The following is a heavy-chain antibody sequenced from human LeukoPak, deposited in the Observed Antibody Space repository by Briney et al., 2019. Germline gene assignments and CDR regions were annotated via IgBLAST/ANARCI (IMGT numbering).Heavy chain of an antibody. CDR2: IYYSGST. D-gene: IGHD1-1*01. Sequence: SETLSLTCTVSGDSISSYYWSWIRQPPGGGLEWVGFIYYSGSTDHNPSLKSRVSISVDTSKNHFSLKLSSVTAADTAVYYCARQRRATTGFFDYWGQGTLVTVSS. CDR3: ARQRRATTGFFDY. J-gene: IGHJ4*02. V-gene: IGHV4-59*08. CDR1: GDSISSYY.